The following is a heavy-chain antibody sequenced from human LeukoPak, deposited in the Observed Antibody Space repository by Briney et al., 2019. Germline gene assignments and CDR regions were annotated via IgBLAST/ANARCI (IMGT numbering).Heavy chain of an antibody. D-gene: IGHD2-2*01. J-gene: IGHJ6*02. CDR3: AYPPLPAVIGYYYYNVDV. CDR1: GFTFNTHP. CDR2: ISNSGGST. Sequence: GGSLRLSCVASGFTFNTHPMSWVRQAPGKGLEWVSSISNSGGSTYYADSVKGRFTISRDNSKNTLYLQMNSLRAEDTAVYFCAYPPLPAVIGYYYYNVDVWGQGTTVTVSS. V-gene: IGHV3-23*01.